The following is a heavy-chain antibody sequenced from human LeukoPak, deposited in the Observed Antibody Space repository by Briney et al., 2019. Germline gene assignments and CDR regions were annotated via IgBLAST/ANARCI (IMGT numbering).Heavy chain of an antibody. CDR1: GFTFSSYE. D-gene: IGHD2-2*01. CDR3: ASRVVVPAATPLVDY. J-gene: IGHJ4*02. CDR2: ISSSGSTI. Sequence: GGSLRLSCAASGFTFSSYEMNWVRQAPGKGLEWVSYISSSGSTIYYADSVKGRFTISRDNAKNSLYLQMNSLRAEDTAVYYCASRVVVPAATPLVDYWGQGTLVTVSS. V-gene: IGHV3-48*03.